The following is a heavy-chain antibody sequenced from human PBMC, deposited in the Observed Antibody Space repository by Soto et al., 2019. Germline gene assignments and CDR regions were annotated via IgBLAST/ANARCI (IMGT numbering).Heavy chain of an antibody. CDR2: ISNSGGST. V-gene: IGHV3-23*01. Sequence: PSETLSLTCNVSGDSITTDGYSWSWIRQRPGKGLEWVSAISNSGGSTYYAESVRGRFTISRDNSINTLYLQMSSLRTGDTAVYYCAHPRGYGVFDAVDIWGQGTMVTVSS. J-gene: IGHJ3*02. CDR3: AHPRGYGVFDAVDI. CDR1: GDSITTDGYS. D-gene: IGHD4-17*01.